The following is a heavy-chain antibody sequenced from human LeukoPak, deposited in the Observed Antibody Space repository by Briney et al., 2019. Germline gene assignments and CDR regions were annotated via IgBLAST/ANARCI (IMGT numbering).Heavy chain of an antibody. CDR1: GYTFTGYY. J-gene: IGHJ4*02. CDR3: ARASARYFDWLPNSYYFDY. Sequence: WASVKVSCKASGYTFTGYYMHWVRQAPGQGLEWMGRINPNSGGTNYAQKFQGRVTMTRDTSISTAYMELSRLRSDDTAVYYCARASARYFDWLPNSYYFDYWGQGTLVTVSS. D-gene: IGHD3-9*01. CDR2: INPNSGGT. V-gene: IGHV1-2*06.